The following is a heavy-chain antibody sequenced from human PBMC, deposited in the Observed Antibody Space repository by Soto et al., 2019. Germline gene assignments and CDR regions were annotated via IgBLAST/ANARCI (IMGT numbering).Heavy chain of an antibody. J-gene: IGHJ6*02. CDR3: ARAALSITMVRGVIKLYYYGMDV. CDR1: GGTFSSYA. D-gene: IGHD3-10*01. CDR2: IIPIFGTA. V-gene: IGHV1-69*13. Sequence: GASVKVSCKXSGGTFSSYAISWVRQAPGQGLEWMGGIIPIFGTANYAQKFQGRVTITAGESTSTAYMELSSLRSEDTAVYYCARAALSITMVRGVIKLYYYGMDVWGQGTTVTVSS.